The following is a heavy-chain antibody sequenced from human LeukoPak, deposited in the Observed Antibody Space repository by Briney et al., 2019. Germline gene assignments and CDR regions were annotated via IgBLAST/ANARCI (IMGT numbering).Heavy chain of an antibody. J-gene: IGHJ4*02. D-gene: IGHD2-2*01. CDR1: GGTFSSYA. Sequence: SVKVSCKASGGTFSSYAISWVRQAPGQGLEWMGGVIPIFGTANYAQKFQGRVTITADESTSTAYMELSSLRSEDTAVYYCAVEVPAANVGTWDYWGQGTLVTVSS. V-gene: IGHV1-69*13. CDR3: AVEVPAANVGTWDY. CDR2: VIPIFGTA.